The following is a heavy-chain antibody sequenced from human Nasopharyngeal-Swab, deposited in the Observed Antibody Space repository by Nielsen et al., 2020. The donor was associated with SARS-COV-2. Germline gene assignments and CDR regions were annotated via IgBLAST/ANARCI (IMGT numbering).Heavy chain of an antibody. CDR3: ARGSDSNAFDI. J-gene: IGHJ3*02. Sequence: GESLKISCAASGFTFKNFGMHWIRQGPGKGLEWLANIWYDGSNKYYADSVKGRFTVSRDNSKNTLYLQMNSLRAEDTAVYYCARGSDSNAFDIWGQGTMATVSS. D-gene: IGHD1-26*01. CDR1: GFTFKNFG. CDR2: IWYDGSNK. V-gene: IGHV3-33*01.